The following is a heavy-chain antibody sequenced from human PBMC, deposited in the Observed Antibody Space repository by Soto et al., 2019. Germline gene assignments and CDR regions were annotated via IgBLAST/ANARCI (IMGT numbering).Heavy chain of an antibody. J-gene: IGHJ6*03. CDR2: IYYSGST. D-gene: IGHD5-12*01. Sequence: SETLSLTCTVSGGSISSYYWSWIRQPPGKGLEWIGYIYYSGSTNYNPSLKSRVTISVDTSKNQFSLKLSSVTAADTAVYYCARGGYDRYYYYYYLMDVWGKGATVTVSS. CDR1: GGSISSYY. V-gene: IGHV4-59*01. CDR3: ARGGYDRYYYYYYLMDV.